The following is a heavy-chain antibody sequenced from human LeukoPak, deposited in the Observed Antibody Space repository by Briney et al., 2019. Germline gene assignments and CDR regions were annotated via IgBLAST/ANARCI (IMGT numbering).Heavy chain of an antibody. CDR2: IYYSGST. D-gene: IGHD2-15*01. V-gene: IGHV4-31*03. CDR1: GVSISSGGCY. Sequence: SETLSLTCTVSGVSISSGGCYWSWIRQHPGKGLEWIGYIYYSGSTYYNPSLKSRVTISVDTSKNQFSLKLSSVTAADTAVYYCARDSSCPHLRSGGSCYYYYGMDVWGQGTTVTVSS. CDR3: ARDSSCPHLRSGGSCYYYYGMDV. J-gene: IGHJ6*02.